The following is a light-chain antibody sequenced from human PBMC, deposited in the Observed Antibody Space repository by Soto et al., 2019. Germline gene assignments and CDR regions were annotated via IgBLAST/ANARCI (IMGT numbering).Light chain of an antibody. J-gene: IGKJ4*01. CDR3: QQYNKWPLT. CDR2: DAS. V-gene: IGKV3-11*01. Sequence: DIVLTQSPATLSLSPGERATLSCRASQSVSSYLAWYQQKPGQAPRLLIYDASKRATGIPARFSGSGSGTDFTLTISSLQSEDFAVYYCQQYNKWPLTFGGGTKVDIK. CDR1: QSVSSY.